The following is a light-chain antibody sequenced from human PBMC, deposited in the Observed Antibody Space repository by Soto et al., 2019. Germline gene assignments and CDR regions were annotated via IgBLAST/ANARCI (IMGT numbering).Light chain of an antibody. J-gene: IGLJ2*01. V-gene: IGLV2-14*01. CDR3: SSYTSSSNHVV. CDR2: DDS. CDR1: SSDVGGYNY. Sequence: QSVLTQPASVSGSPGQSITISCTGTSSDVGGYNYVSWYQQHPGKAPKLMIYDDSNRPSGVSDRFSGSKSGNTASLTISGLQAEHEADYYCSSYTSSSNHVVFGGGTKVTVL.